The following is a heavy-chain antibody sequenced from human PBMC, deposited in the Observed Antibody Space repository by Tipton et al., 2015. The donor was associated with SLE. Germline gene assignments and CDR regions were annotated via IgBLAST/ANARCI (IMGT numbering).Heavy chain of an antibody. V-gene: IGHV3-53*05. D-gene: IGHD6-6*01. CDR3: VKDYISYSSSSGFDF. Sequence: GSLRLSCAASGFTVSTDIMSWVRQAPGKGLEWVSVIYAGGSTYYADSVKGRFTISRDNSKNTLHLQMSSLRPEDTAVYFCVKDYISYSSSSGFDFWGQGTLVTVSS. CDR2: IYAGGST. J-gene: IGHJ4*02. CDR1: GFTVSTDI.